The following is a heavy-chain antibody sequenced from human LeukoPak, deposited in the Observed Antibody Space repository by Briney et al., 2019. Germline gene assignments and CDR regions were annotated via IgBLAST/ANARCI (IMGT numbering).Heavy chain of an antibody. J-gene: IGHJ4*02. CDR3: ARLGYCSSTSCSDY. V-gene: IGHV4-38-2*02. CDR1: GYSISSGYY. Sequence: PSETLSLTCTVSGYSISSGYYWGWIRQPPGKGLEWIGSIYHSGSTYYNPSLKSRVTISVDTSKNQFSLKLSSVTAADTAVYYCARLGYCSSTSCSDYWGQGTLVTVSS. D-gene: IGHD2-2*01. CDR2: IYHSGST.